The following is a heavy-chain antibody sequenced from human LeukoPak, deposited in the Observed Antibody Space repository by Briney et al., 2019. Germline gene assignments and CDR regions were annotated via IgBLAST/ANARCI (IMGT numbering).Heavy chain of an antibody. CDR3: VRPIRGRDNNWFDP. V-gene: IGHV4-61*02. D-gene: IGHD5-24*01. CDR2: IYTSGGT. CDR1: GASISSGSYY. Sequence: PSETLSLTCTVSGASISSGSYYWSWIRQPAGKGLEWIGRIYTSGGTNYNPSLKSRVTISVDTSKNQFSLKLSSVTAADTAVYYCVRPIRGRDNNWFDPWGQGTLVTVSS. J-gene: IGHJ5*02.